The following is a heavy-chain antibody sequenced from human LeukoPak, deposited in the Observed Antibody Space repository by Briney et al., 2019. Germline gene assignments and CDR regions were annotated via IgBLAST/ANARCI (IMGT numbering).Heavy chain of an antibody. J-gene: IGHJ4*02. CDR2: ISAYNGNT. Sequence: ASVKVSCKASGYTFTSYGISWVRQAPGQGLEWMGWISAYNGNTNYAQKLQGRVTMTTDKSTSTAYMELSSLRSEDTAVYYCARAQDTAMALTFDYWGQGTLVTVSS. D-gene: IGHD5-18*01. CDR1: GYTFTSYG. CDR3: ARAQDTAMALTFDY. V-gene: IGHV1-18*01.